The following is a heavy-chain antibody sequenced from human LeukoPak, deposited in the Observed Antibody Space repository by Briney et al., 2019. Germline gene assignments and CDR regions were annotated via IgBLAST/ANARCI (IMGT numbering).Heavy chain of an antibody. V-gene: IGHV3-7*01. CDR1: GFSLSNYW. D-gene: IGHD3-10*01. Sequence: GGSLRLSCAASGFSLSNYWMSWVRQAPGKGLEWVANINQDGSDKYYVHSVMGRFTISKDNAKNSVYLQMNSLRPEDTAIYYCAWYGVTHGLDVWGQGTTVTVSS. CDR2: INQDGSDK. CDR3: AWYGVTHGLDV. J-gene: IGHJ6*02.